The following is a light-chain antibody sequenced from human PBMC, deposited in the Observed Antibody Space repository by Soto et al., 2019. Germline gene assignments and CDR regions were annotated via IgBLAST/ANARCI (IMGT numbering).Light chain of an antibody. Sequence: EIVMTQSPGTLSLSPGETATLSCRASQSVSSNYVAWFHQKPGQAPRLLIYGASSRATGVPDRFSASGSGTDFTLTISRLEPEDFAVYYCQHYANWPLTFAGGTKVDIK. CDR2: GAS. CDR3: QHYANWPLT. CDR1: QSVSSNY. V-gene: IGKV3-20*01. J-gene: IGKJ4*01.